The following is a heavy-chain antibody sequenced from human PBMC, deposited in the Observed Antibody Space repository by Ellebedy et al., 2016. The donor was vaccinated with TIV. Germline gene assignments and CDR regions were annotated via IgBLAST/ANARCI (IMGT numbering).Heavy chain of an antibody. D-gene: IGHD3-10*01. CDR1: GFTFSSFA. CDR2: ISGSGGTT. Sequence: PGGSLRLSCEVSGFTFSSFAMNWVRQTPGKGLEWVSGISGSGGTTYYSDSVKGRFTISRDNSKNMLYVQMNTLRAEDTAVYYCAKDSGRGGYYQETHYLDYWGQGALVTVSS. CDR3: AKDSGRGGYYQETHYLDY. V-gene: IGHV3-23*01. J-gene: IGHJ4*02.